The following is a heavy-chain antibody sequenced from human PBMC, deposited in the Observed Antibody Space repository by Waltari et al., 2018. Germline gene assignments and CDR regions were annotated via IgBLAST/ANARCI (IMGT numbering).Heavy chain of an antibody. J-gene: IGHJ4*02. D-gene: IGHD6-13*01. CDR2: IIPIFGTA. Sequence: QLQLVQSGAAVKKPGSSVKVSCKASGRTFSTYALSWVRQAPGQGLEWMGGIIPIFGTANYAQKFQGRFTSTTDESTSTAYMELSSLRSEDTAVYYCARGGSSSWVFDYWGQGTLVTVSS. CDR3: ARGGSSSWVFDY. CDR1: GRTFSTYA. V-gene: IGHV1-69*05.